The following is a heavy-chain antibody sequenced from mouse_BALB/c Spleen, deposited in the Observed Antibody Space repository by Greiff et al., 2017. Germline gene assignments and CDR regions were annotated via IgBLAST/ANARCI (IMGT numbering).Heavy chain of an antibody. CDR2: ILPGSGST. D-gene: IGHD2-3*01. V-gene: IGHV1-9*01. J-gene: IGHJ4*01. CDR1: GYTFSSYW. Sequence: QVQLQQSGAELMKPGASVKISCKATGYTFSSYWIEWVKQRPGHGLEWIGEILPGSGSTNYNEKFKGKATFTADTSSNTAYMQLSSLTSEDSAVYYCAREGDYDGYYVRAMDYWGQGTSVTVSS. CDR3: AREGDYDGYYVRAMDY.